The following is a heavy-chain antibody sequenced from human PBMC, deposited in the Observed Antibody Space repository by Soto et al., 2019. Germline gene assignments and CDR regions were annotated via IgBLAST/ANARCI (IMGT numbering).Heavy chain of an antibody. CDR3: ARDRSAAGTFGSGWFDP. Sequence: KPGGSLRLSCAASGLTFSSYSMNWVRQAPGKGLEWVSSISSSSSYIYYADSVKGRFTISRDNAKNSLYLQMNSLRAEDTAVYYCARDRSAAGTFGSGWFDPWGQGTLVTVSS. CDR1: GLTFSSYS. CDR2: ISSSSSYI. D-gene: IGHD6-13*01. V-gene: IGHV3-21*01. J-gene: IGHJ5*02.